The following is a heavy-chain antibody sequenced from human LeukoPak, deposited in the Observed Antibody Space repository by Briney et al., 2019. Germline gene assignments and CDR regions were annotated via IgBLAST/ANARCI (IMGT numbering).Heavy chain of an antibody. J-gene: IGHJ4*02. CDR1: GFTFSSYW. V-gene: IGHV3-7*01. CDR2: IKQDGSEK. D-gene: IGHD3-22*01. Sequence: GGSLRLSCAASGFTFSSYWMSWVRQAPGKGLEWVANIKQDGSEKYYVDSVKGRFTISRDNAKNSLYLQMNSLRAEDTAVYYCARETPYDSSGYADYWGQGTLVTVSS. CDR3: ARETPYDSSGYADY.